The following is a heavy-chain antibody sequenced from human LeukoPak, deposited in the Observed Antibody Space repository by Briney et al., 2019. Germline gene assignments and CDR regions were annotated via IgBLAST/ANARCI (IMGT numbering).Heavy chain of an antibody. Sequence: GGSLRLSCAASGFTFSSDAMSWVRQAPGKGLEWVSAISGSGGSTYYADSVKGRYTISRDNSKNTLYLQMNSLRAEDTAVYYCAKSLYIVVVVAATPDYFDYWGQGTLVTVSS. D-gene: IGHD2-15*01. V-gene: IGHV3-23*01. CDR2: ISGSGGST. CDR3: AKSLYIVVVVAATPDYFDY. CDR1: GFTFSSDA. J-gene: IGHJ4*02.